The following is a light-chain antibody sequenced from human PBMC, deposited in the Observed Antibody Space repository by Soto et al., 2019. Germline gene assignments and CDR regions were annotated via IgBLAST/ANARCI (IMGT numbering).Light chain of an antibody. CDR3: QQNNSYPWT. Sequence: DIQMTQSPSTLSASVVDRVTITCRASQSISSWLAWYQQKPGKAPKLLIYDASSLESGVPSRFSGSGTGKEFTLTISSLQPDDFATYYGQQNNSYPWTFGQGNKVEIK. V-gene: IGKV1-5*01. CDR1: QSISSW. CDR2: DAS. J-gene: IGKJ1*01.